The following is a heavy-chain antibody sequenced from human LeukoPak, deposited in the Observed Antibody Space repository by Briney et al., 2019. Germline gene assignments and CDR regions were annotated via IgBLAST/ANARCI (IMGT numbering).Heavy chain of an antibody. J-gene: IGHJ4*02. CDR3: ARGDGYSYGLFDY. CDR1: GASVSSGSYY. Sequence: SETLSLTCTVSGASVSSGSYYWSWIRQPPGKGLEWIGYIYYSGSTNYNPSLKSRVTISVDTSKNQFSLKLSSVTAADTAVYYCARGDGYSYGLFDYWGQGTLVTVSS. CDR2: IYYSGST. V-gene: IGHV4-61*01. D-gene: IGHD5-18*01.